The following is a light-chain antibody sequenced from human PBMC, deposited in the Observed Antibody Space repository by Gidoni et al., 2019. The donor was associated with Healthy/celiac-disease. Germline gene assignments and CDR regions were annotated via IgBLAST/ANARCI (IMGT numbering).Light chain of an antibody. V-gene: IGKV3-11*01. CDR2: DAS. Sequence: IVLTQSPATLSLSPGGRATLSCRARPRVSSYSAGSQQKPGQAPRLLIYDASNRATSVPARCSGGGAGTDFTLTISSLEHEDFAVYYCQQRSNWHRLTFGGGTKVEIK. CDR1: PRVSSY. J-gene: IGKJ4*01. CDR3: QQRSNWHRLT.